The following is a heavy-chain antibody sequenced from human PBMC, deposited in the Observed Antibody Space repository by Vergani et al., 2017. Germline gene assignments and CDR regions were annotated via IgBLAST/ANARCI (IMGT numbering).Heavy chain of an antibody. CDR1: GFSFSDHY. CDR3: ARDHRDYNNYPGTFDI. J-gene: IGHJ3*02. V-gene: IGHV3-11*01. CDR2: ISNSGNTI. Sequence: QVQLEESGGGVVQPGRSLRLSCAASGFSFSDHYMTWIRQAPGKGLEWVSYISNSGNTIEYADSVKGRFSISRDNAKSSLFLQVDSLRAEDTAVYYCARDHRDYNNYPGTFDIWGQGSMVTVSS. D-gene: IGHD5-24*01.